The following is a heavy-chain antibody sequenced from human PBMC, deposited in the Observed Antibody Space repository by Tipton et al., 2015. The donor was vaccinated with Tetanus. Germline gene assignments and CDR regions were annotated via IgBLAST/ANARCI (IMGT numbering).Heavy chain of an antibody. CDR1: GASISNNFFY. D-gene: IGHD1-7*01. Sequence: TLSLTCTVSGASISNNFFYWGWIRRSPGRGLEWIGTIHFGGDTAYNPSLRSRVTISVDTSRNHVSLKMTSVTAADTALYYCSSGSGTAISEDWGQGTLVTVSS. J-gene: IGHJ4*02. V-gene: IGHV4-39*02. CDR2: IHFGGDT. CDR3: SSGSGTAISED.